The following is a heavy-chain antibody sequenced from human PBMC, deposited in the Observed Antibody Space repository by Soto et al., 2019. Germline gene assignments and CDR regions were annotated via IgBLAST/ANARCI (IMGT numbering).Heavy chain of an antibody. D-gene: IGHD2-15*01. CDR2: IRSKANNYAT. J-gene: IGHJ4*02. Sequence: GESLRLSSAASGLTFSASAMHCVRPASGKGLEWVGRIRSKANNYATAYAASVKGRFTISRDDSKNTAYLQMNSLKTEDTAVYYCIAYCSNGSCYNTYLDYWGQGT. V-gene: IGHV3-73*01. CDR3: IAYCSNGSCYNTYLDY. CDR1: GLTFSASA.